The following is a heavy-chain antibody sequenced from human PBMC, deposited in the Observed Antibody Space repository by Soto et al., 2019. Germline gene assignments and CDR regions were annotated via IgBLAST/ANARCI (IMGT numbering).Heavy chain of an antibody. CDR3: ARGDIVVVHGWFDP. J-gene: IGHJ5*02. CDR2: IYTSGST. V-gene: IGHV4-4*07. D-gene: IGHD2-2*01. Sequence: SETLSLTCTVSGGSISSYYWSWIRQPAGKGLEWIGRIYTSGSTNYNPSLKSRVTMSVDTSKNQFSLKLSSVTAADTAVYYCARGDIVVVHGWFDPWSQGNLVTVSS. CDR1: GGSISSYY.